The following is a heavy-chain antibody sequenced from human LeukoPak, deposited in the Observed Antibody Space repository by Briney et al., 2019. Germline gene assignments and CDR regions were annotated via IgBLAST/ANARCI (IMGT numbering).Heavy chain of an antibody. J-gene: IGHJ5*02. D-gene: IGHD3-3*01. CDR1: GYTFTSYG. Sequence: ASVKVSCKASGYTFTSYGISWVRQAPGQGLEWMGWISAYNGNTNYAQKLQGRVTITADESTSTAYMELSSLRSEDTAVYYCARSTYDFWSGYYYWFDPWGQGTLVTVSS. CDR3: ARSTYDFWSGYYYWFDP. V-gene: IGHV1-18*01. CDR2: ISAYNGNT.